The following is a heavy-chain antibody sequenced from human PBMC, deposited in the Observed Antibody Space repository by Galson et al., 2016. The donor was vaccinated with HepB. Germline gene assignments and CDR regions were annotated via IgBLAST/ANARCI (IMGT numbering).Heavy chain of an antibody. CDR3: ARGGSTISHNVDAAFHI. D-gene: IGHD3-3*01. CDR2: FNPDNGGT. Sequence: SVKVSCKASGYTFSGYYMHWVRQAPGQGLEWMTWFNPDNGGTISAPKFLGRVTMTRDTSISTAYMELSSLRSDDTAVYFCARGGSTISHNVDAAFHIWGQGTMVTVSS. J-gene: IGHJ3*02. CDR1: GYTFSGYY. V-gene: IGHV1-2*02.